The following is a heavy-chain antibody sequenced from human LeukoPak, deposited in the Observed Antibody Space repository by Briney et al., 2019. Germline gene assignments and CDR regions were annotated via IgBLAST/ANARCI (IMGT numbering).Heavy chain of an antibody. V-gene: IGHV3-30-3*01. Sequence: GRSLRLSCEGSGFTFSFNAMHWVRQAPGKGLEWLAVISYDGTKQYFADSVKGRFTISRDNVKNSLYLEMNSLRVEDSAVYYCARDHYFDISGYLDYWGQGTPVTVSS. CDR3: ARDHYFDISGYLDY. CDR2: ISYDGTKQ. D-gene: IGHD3-22*01. CDR1: GFTFSFNA. J-gene: IGHJ4*02.